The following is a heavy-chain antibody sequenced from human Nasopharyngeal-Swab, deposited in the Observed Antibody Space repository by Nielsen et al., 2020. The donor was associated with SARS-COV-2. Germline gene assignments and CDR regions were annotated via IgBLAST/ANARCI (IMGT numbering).Heavy chain of an antibody. CDR1: GYTFTGYY. CDR3: ARVGEYSGYDWGYYFDY. V-gene: IGHV1-2*04. CDR2: INPNSGGT. D-gene: IGHD5-12*01. Sequence: ASVKVSCKASGYTFTGYYMHWVRQAPGQGLEWMGWINPNSGGTNYAQKFQGWVTMTRDTSISTAYMELSRLRSDDTAVYYCARVGEYSGYDWGYYFDYWGQGTQVTVSS. J-gene: IGHJ4*02.